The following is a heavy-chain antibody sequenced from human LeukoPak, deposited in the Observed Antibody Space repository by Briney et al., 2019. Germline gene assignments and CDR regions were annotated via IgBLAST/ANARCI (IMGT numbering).Heavy chain of an antibody. V-gene: IGHV3-23*01. J-gene: IGHJ3*02. CDR1: GFTFSSYA. Sequence: GGSLRLSCAASGFTFSSYAMSWVRQAPGKGLEWVSAISGSGGSTYYADSVKGRFTISRDNSKNTLYLQMNSLRAEDTAVYYCAKDPSYSSVWFQDAFDIWGQGTMVTVSS. CDR2: ISGSGGST. CDR3: AKDPSYSSVWFQDAFDI. D-gene: IGHD6-19*01.